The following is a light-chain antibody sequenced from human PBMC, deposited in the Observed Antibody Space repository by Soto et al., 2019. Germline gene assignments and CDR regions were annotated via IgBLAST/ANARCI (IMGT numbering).Light chain of an antibody. V-gene: IGKV3-20*01. Sequence: EIVLTQSPGTLSLSPGERATLSCRASQSVRIQSVSTSYLAWFQQKPGQAPRLLIYGASTRATGIPDRFSGSGSGTDFTLTISRLEPEDFAVYYCQQYGSSSTFGQGTRLEIK. CDR1: QSVRIQSVSTSY. J-gene: IGKJ5*01. CDR2: GAS. CDR3: QQYGSSST.